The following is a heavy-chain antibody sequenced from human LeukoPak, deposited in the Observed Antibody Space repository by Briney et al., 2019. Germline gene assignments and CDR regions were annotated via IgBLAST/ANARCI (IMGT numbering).Heavy chain of an antibody. D-gene: IGHD3-10*01. CDR2: ISSSSSYI. CDR1: GFTFSSYS. CDR3: AKGSGNGYGSGPFDY. Sequence: GGSLRLSCAASGFTFSSYSMNWVRQAPGKGLEWVSSISSSSSYIYYADSVKGRFTISRDNSKNTVSLQMSSLRAEDTALYYCAKGSGNGYGSGPFDYWGQGTLVTVSS. V-gene: IGHV3-21*04. J-gene: IGHJ4*02.